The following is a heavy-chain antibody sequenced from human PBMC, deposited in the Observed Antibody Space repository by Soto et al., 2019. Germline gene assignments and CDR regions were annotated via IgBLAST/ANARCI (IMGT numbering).Heavy chain of an antibody. V-gene: IGHV3-23*01. CDR2: ISGSGGST. CDR1: GFTFSSYA. D-gene: IGHD3-10*01. Sequence: GGSLRLSCAASGFTFSSYAMSWVRQAPGKGLEWVSAISGSGGSTYYADSVKGRFTISRDNSKNTLYLQMNSLRAEDTAVYYCANHLWFGEFSNWGQGTLVTVSS. J-gene: IGHJ4*02. CDR3: ANHLWFGEFSN.